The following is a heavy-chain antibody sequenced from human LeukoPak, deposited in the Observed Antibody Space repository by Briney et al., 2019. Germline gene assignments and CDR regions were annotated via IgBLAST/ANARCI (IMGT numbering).Heavy chain of an antibody. CDR2: INHSGST. CDR1: GGSFSGYY. J-gene: IGHJ4*02. CDR3: ARDYGSGSPLDY. D-gene: IGHD3-10*01. Sequence: SETLSLTCAVYGGSFSGYYWSWIRQPPGKGLEWIGEINHSGSTNYNLSLKSRVTISVDTSKNQFSLKLSSVTAADTAVYYCARDYGSGSPLDYWGQGTLVTVSS. V-gene: IGHV4-34*01.